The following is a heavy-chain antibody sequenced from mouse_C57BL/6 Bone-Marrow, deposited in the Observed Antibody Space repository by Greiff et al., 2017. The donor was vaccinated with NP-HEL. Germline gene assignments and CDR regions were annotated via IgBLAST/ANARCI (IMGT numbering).Heavy chain of an antibody. J-gene: IGHJ4*01. Sequence: VQLQQSGAELVRPGASVKLSCTASGFNIKDDYMHWVKQRPEQGLEWIGWIDPENGDTEYASKFQGKATITADTSSNTAYLQLSILTSEDTAVYYCTYFSSSYAMDYWGQGTSVTVSS. CDR2: IDPENGDT. CDR1: GFNIKDDY. D-gene: IGHD1-1*01. V-gene: IGHV14-4*01. CDR3: TYFSSSYAMDY.